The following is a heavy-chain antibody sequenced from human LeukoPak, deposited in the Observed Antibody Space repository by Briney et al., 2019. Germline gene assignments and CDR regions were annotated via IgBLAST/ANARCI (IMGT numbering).Heavy chain of an antibody. D-gene: IGHD3-16*01. CDR1: EFTFSDYY. CDR2: ISSSGSTI. J-gene: IGHJ5*02. CDR3: ARDPRFGYTPPA. V-gene: IGHV3-11*04. Sequence: PGGSLRLSCAASEFTFSDYYMSWIRQAPGKGLEWVSYISSSGSTIYYADSVKGRFTISRDNAKNSLYLQMNSLRAEDTAVYYCARDPRFGYTPPAWGQGTLVTVSS.